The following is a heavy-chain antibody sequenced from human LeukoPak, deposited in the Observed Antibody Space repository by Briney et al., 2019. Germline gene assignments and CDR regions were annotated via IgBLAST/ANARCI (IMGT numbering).Heavy chain of an antibody. D-gene: IGHD1-26*01. CDR1: DYIFSNYG. CDR3: ARVGATLN. V-gene: IGHV1-18*01. CDR2: ISAYNGNT. J-gene: IGHJ4*02. Sequence: ASVKVSCKASDYIFSNYGITWVRQAPGQGLEWMGWISAYNGNTNYAQKLQGRVTMTTDTSTSTAYMELRSLRSDDTAVYYCARVGATLNWGQGTLVTVSS.